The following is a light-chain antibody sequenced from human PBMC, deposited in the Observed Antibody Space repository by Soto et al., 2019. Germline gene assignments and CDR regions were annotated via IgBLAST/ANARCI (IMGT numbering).Light chain of an antibody. V-gene: IGKV3-20*01. Sequence: EIVLTQSPGTLSLSPGERATLSCRASQSVSSIYFVWYQQKPGRAPRLLIYGASSRATGIPDRFSGSGSGTDFTLTISRLEPEDFAVYYCQQFGTSPPSTFGQGTRLE. CDR3: QQFGTSPPST. J-gene: IGKJ5*01. CDR2: GAS. CDR1: QSVSSIY.